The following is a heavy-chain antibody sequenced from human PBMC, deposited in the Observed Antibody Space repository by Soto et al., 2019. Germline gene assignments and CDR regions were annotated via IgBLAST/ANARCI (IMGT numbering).Heavy chain of an antibody. J-gene: IGHJ3*02. V-gene: IGHV3-74*01. CDR1: GFTFSRDW. Sequence: EVQLVESGGASVQPGESLRLSCAASGFTFSRDWMHWVRQVPGKGLVWVSRINPDGRSTTYADSVTGRFTISRDNAKNTMYLQMNSLRAEDTAVYYCARSWGWAFDMWGQGTMVTVSS. CDR2: INPDGRST. D-gene: IGHD3-16*01. CDR3: ARSWGWAFDM.